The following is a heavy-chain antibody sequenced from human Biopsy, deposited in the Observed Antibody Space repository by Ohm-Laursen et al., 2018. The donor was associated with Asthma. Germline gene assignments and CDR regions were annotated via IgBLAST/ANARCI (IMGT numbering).Heavy chain of an antibody. D-gene: IGHD2/OR15-2a*01. CDR2: IVFASGAT. CDR1: GVALSGYT. V-gene: IGHV1-58*01. J-gene: IGHJ4*01. CDR3: AAGRTSLQGESLI. Sequence: ASVKVSCKASGVALSGYTFEWVRQARGLGLEWIAWIVFASGATNYAQNSQDRLTVTRDMSAGSVSMELRGLSSTDTAVYYCAAGRTSLQGESLIWGQGTLVSVSS.